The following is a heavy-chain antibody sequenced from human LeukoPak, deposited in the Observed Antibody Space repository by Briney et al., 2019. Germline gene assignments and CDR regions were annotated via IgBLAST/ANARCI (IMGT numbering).Heavy chain of an antibody. Sequence: GGSLRLSCAASGLSFSSFAMSWVRQGPARGLEWVSSIRGNGDTFYADSVKGRFTLFSDSSTNTVYFQLSNLRVEDTAIYYCAKASWVSSTDAVRWGQGTLVTVSS. CDR2: IRGNGDT. V-gene: IGHV3-23*01. CDR3: AKASWVSSTDAVR. J-gene: IGHJ4*02. CDR1: GLSFSSFA. D-gene: IGHD3-16*01.